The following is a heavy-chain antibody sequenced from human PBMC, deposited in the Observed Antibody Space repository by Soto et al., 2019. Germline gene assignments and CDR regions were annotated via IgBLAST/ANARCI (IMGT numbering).Heavy chain of an antibody. V-gene: IGHV4-34*01. CDR3: ARVLGYYYGSGSFTYYHYYGMDV. J-gene: IGHJ6*02. CDR1: GGSFSGYY. D-gene: IGHD3-10*01. CDR2: INHSGST. Sequence: PSETLSLTCAVYGGSFSGYYWSWIRQPPGKGLEWIGEINHSGSTNYNPSLKSRVTISVDTSKNQFSLKLSSVTAADTAVYYCARVLGYYYGSGSFTYYHYYGMDVWGQGTTVTVSS.